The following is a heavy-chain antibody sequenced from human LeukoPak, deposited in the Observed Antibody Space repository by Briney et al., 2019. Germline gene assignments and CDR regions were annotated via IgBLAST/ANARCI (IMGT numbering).Heavy chain of an antibody. Sequence: SVKVSCKASGYTFTSYYMHWVRQAPGQGLEWMGGIIPIFGTANYAQKFQGRVTITADESTSTAYMELSSLRSEDTAVYYCARNPPRVAGTYYYYYMDVWGKGTTVTVSS. J-gene: IGHJ6*03. D-gene: IGHD6-19*01. CDR2: IIPIFGTA. V-gene: IGHV1-69*13. CDR1: GYTFTSYY. CDR3: ARNPPRVAGTYYYYYMDV.